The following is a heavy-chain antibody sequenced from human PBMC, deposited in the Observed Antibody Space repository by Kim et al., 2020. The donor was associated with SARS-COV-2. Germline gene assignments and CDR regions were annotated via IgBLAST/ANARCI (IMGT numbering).Heavy chain of an antibody. CDR1: GFTFSSYA. D-gene: IGHD4-4*01. CDR2: ISASGGDT. CDR3: AKVTTITAPFYDY. V-gene: IGHV3-23*01. J-gene: IGHJ4*02. Sequence: GGSLRLSCAASGFTFSSYALSWVRQAPGKGLEWVSGISASGGDTYYADSVQGRFTISRDNSKNALNLEMNSLRAEDTALYYCAKVTTITAPFYDYRGQGT.